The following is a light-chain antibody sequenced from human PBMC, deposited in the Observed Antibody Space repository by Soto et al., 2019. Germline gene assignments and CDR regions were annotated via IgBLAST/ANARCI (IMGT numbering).Light chain of an antibody. Sequence: DIVMTQSPLSLPVNPGEPASISCRSSQSLLHSNGYNYLDWYLQKPGQSPQLLIYLRSYRASGVPARFSGSGSGTEFTLKISRVEAEDVGVYYCSQGLQTPITFCQGTRLEIK. V-gene: IGKV2-28*01. CDR2: LRS. J-gene: IGKJ5*01. CDR1: QSLLHSNGYNY. CDR3: SQGLQTPIT.